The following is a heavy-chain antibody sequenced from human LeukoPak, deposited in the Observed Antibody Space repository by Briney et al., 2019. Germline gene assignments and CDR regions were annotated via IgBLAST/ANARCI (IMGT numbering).Heavy chain of an antibody. CDR2: INHSGST. Sequence: SETLSLTCAVYGGSFSGYYWSWIRQPPGKGLEWIGEINHSGSTYYNPSLKSRVTISVDTSKNQFSLKLSSVTAADTAVYYCARAVAYDFWSGYLNWFDPWGQGTLVTVSS. CDR1: GGSFSGYY. CDR3: ARAVAYDFWSGYLNWFDP. V-gene: IGHV4-34*01. D-gene: IGHD3-3*01. J-gene: IGHJ5*02.